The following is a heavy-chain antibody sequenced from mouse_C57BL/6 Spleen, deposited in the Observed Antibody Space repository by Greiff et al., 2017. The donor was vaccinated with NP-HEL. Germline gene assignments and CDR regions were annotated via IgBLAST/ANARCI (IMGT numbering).Heavy chain of an antibody. D-gene: IGHD4-1*01. CDR3: ARSKTGGFAY. V-gene: IGHV1-69*01. CDR2: IDPSDSYT. CDR1: GYTFTSYW. Sequence: QVQLQQPGAELVMPGASVKLSCKASGYTFTSYWMHWVKQRPGQGLEWIGEIDPSDSYTNYNQKFKGKSTLTVDKSSSTAYMQLSSLTSEDSAVYYCARSKTGGFAYWGQGTLVTVSA. J-gene: IGHJ3*01.